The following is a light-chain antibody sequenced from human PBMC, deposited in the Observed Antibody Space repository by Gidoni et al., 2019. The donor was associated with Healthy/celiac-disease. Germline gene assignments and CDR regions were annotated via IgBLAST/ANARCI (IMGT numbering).Light chain of an antibody. Sequence: DIVMTQPPATLSVSPGERATLSCRASQSVNSNLAWYQQKPGQAPRLLIYGASTRATGIPARFSGSGSGTEFTLTISSLQSEDFAVYYCQQYNNWPPTFGQGTKVEIK. CDR2: GAS. V-gene: IGKV3-15*01. CDR3: QQYNNWPPT. CDR1: QSVNSN. J-gene: IGKJ1*01.